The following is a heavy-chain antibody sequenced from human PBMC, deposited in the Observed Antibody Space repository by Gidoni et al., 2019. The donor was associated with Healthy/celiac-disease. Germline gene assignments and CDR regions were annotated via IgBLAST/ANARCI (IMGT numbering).Heavy chain of an antibody. J-gene: IGHJ6*02. D-gene: IGHD1-26*01. Sequence: QVQLVESGGGVVQPGRSLRLSCAASGFTFSSYGMHWVRQAPGKGLEWVAVISYDGSNKYYADSVKGRFTISRDNSKNTLYLQMNSLRAEDTAVYYCAKDQDSGSYTGGYYYYYGMDVWGQGTTVTVSS. CDR1: GFTFSSYG. V-gene: IGHV3-30*18. CDR2: ISYDGSNK. CDR3: AKDQDSGSYTGGYYYYYGMDV.